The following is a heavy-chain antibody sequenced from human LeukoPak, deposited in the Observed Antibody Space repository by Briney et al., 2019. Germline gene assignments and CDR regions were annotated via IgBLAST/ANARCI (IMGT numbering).Heavy chain of an antibody. D-gene: IGHD3-22*01. CDR3: ATLKLRYYYDSSGYLNWFDP. V-gene: IGHV1-8*01. CDR2: MNPNSGNT. CDR1: GYTFTSYD. Sequence: ASVKVSCKASGYTFTSYDINWVRQATGQGLEWMGWMNPNSGNTGYAQKFQGRVTMTRNTSISTAYMELSSLRSEDTAVYYCATLKLRYYYDSSGYLNWFDPWGREPWSPSPQ. J-gene: IGHJ5*02.